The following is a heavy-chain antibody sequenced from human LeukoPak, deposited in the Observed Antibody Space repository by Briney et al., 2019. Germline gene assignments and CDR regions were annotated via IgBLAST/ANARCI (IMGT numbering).Heavy chain of an antibody. Sequence: KPGGSLRLSCAASRFTFNNYAMTWVRQAPGKGLEWVSALDGNGISTYYADSVKGRFSISRDNSKNALYLQMNSLRAEDTAVYYCAKAREWFGESNNWFDPWGQGTLVTVSS. CDR2: LDGNGIST. CDR3: AKAREWFGESNNWFDP. V-gene: IGHV3-23*01. D-gene: IGHD3-10*01. CDR1: RFTFNNYA. J-gene: IGHJ5*02.